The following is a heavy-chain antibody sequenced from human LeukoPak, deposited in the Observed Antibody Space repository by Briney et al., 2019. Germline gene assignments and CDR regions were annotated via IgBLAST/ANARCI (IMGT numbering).Heavy chain of an antibody. Sequence: GGSLRLSCAASGFTFSNYAMNWVRQAPGKGLEWVSAISESGDKTHYADSVKGRFTISRDNSQNTLYLQMNSLRAEDTALYYCAKQWVDCWGQGTLVTVSS. CDR2: ISESGDKT. CDR3: AKQWVDC. CDR1: GFTFSNYA. J-gene: IGHJ4*02. V-gene: IGHV3-23*01. D-gene: IGHD1-26*01.